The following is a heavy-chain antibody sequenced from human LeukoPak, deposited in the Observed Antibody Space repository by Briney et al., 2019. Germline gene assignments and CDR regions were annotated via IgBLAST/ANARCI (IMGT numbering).Heavy chain of an antibody. CDR2: IKSDGSST. Sequence: PGGSLRLSCVASGFTFSTYWMHWVRQAPGKGRVWVSRIKSDGSSTSYADPVKGRFTISRDNANNTVYLQMNSLRAEDTAVYYCARSSTMDVWGQGTTVTVSS. V-gene: IGHV3-74*01. J-gene: IGHJ6*02. CDR3: ARSSTMDV. CDR1: GFTFSTYW.